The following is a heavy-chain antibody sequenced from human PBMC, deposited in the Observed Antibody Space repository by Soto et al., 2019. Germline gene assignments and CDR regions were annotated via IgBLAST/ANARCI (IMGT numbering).Heavy chain of an antibody. V-gene: IGHV5-10-1*01. D-gene: IGHD3-22*01. CDR3: ARQIYDSDTGPNFQYYFDS. Sequence: RGESLKISCKGSGYSFAGYWITWVRQKPGKGLEWMGRIDPRDSQTYYSPSFRGHVTISATKSNTTVFLQWSSLRASDTAMYYCARQIYDSDTGPNFQYYFDSWGQGTPVTVSS. J-gene: IGHJ4*02. CDR2: IDPRDSQT. CDR1: GYSFAGYW.